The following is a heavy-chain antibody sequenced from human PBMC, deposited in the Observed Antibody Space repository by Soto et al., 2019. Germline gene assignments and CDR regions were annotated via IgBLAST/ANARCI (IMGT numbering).Heavy chain of an antibody. D-gene: IGHD2-2*01. Sequence: QVQLVQSGAEVKKPGSSVKVSCKASGGTFSSYTISWVRQAPGQGLEWMGRIIPILGIANYAQKFQGRVTRSARKSKRIARMKRRRLRSEGSAVFYWGRGGGGVLVSAADWYFDLWGRGTLVTVSS. CDR3: GRGGGGVLVSAADWYFDL. J-gene: IGHJ2*01. CDR1: GGTFSSYT. V-gene: IGHV1-69*02. CDR2: IIPILGIA.